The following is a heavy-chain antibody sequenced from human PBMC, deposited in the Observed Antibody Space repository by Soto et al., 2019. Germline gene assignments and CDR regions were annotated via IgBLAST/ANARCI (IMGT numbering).Heavy chain of an antibody. Sequence: ASETLSLTCIVSGDPLHIGGYYWTWIRQRPGEGLEWMGYIYYTGKTYYNPSLESRLTMSVDRSKNQFSLKLNSVTAADTAVYYCGRDLTSNANCIDPWGQGTLVTSPQ. V-gene: IGHV4-31*03. CDR3: GRDLTSNANCIDP. J-gene: IGHJ5*02. D-gene: IGHD2-2*01. CDR2: IYYTGKT. CDR1: GDPLHIGGYY.